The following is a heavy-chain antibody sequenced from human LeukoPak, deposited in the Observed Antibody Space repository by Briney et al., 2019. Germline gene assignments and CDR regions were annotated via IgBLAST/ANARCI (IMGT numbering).Heavy chain of an antibody. CDR3: ARDVASYSSQDYFDY. J-gene: IGHJ4*02. D-gene: IGHD6-13*01. CDR1: GGSISSGGYS. Sequence: SETLSLTCAVSGGSISSGGYSWSWIRQPPGKGLEWIGRIYYSGSTNYNPSLKSRVTISVDTSKNQFSLKLSSVTAADTAVYYCARDVASYSSQDYFDYWGQGTLVTVSS. V-gene: IGHV4-61*08. CDR2: IYYSGST.